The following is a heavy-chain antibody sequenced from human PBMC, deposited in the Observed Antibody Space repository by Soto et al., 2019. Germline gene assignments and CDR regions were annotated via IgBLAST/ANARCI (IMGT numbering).Heavy chain of an antibody. CDR2: IIPIFGTA. CDR3: ATSRLTGTPYYYYYGMDV. Sequence: SVKVSCKASGGTFSSYAISWVRQAPGQGLEWMGGIIPIFGTANYAQKFQGRVTITADESTSTAYMELSSLRSEDTAVYYCATSRLTGTPYYYYYGMDVWGQGTTVTVSS. D-gene: IGHD1-1*01. J-gene: IGHJ6*02. V-gene: IGHV1-69*13. CDR1: GGTFSSYA.